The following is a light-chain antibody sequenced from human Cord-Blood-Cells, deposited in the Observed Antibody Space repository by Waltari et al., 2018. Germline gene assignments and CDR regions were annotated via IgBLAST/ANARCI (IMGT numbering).Light chain of an antibody. CDR1: QSVSSSY. V-gene: IGKV3-20*01. Sequence: EIVLTQSPGTLSLSPGERATLSCRASQSVSSSYLAWYQQKPGQAPRLLIYGASSRATGIPDRFSGSGSGTGFTLTISRLEPEDFAVYYCQQYGSSPWTFSQETKVEIK. CDR3: QQYGSSPWT. CDR2: GAS. J-gene: IGKJ1*01.